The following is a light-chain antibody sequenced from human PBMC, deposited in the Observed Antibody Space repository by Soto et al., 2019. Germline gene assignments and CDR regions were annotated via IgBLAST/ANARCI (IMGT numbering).Light chain of an antibody. V-gene: IGLV1-40*01. CDR2: GNS. Sequence: QSVLTQPPSVSGAPGQRVTISCTGSSSNIGAGYDVHWYQQLPGTAPKLLIYGNSNRPSGVPDRFSGSKSGTSASLAITGLQAEDEANYYCTSYDSSLGVSVFGGGTSPTVL. CDR1: SSNIGAGYD. J-gene: IGLJ2*01. CDR3: TSYDSSLGVSV.